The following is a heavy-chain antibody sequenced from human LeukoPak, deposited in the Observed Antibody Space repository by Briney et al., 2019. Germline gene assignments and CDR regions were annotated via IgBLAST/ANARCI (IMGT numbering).Heavy chain of an antibody. CDR2: INLNSGGT. J-gene: IGHJ4*02. Sequence: ASVHVSCKASGYTFTGYYIHWVRQAPGQGLEWMGWINLNSGGTNYAQKFQGRVTMTRDTSISTAYMELSRLRFDDTAVYYCARDGGVLTAQNRDYWGQGTLVTVSS. CDR3: ARDGGVLTAQNRDY. D-gene: IGHD3-16*01. CDR1: GYTFTGYY. V-gene: IGHV1-2*02.